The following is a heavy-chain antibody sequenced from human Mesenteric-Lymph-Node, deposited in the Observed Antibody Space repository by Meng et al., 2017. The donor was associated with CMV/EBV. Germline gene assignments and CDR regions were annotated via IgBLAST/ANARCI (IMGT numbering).Heavy chain of an antibody. Sequence: GESLKISCAASGFTFTNYALTWVRQAPGKGLEWVSGISSGSGYTYYADSVKGRFTISRDNSKNTMYLQMNSLRAEDTAVYYCAKGYPWIQPPSDGMDVWGQGTTVTVSS. V-gene: IGHV3-23*01. D-gene: IGHD5-18*01. CDR1: GFTFTNYA. J-gene: IGHJ6*02. CDR2: ISSGSGYT. CDR3: AKGYPWIQPPSDGMDV.